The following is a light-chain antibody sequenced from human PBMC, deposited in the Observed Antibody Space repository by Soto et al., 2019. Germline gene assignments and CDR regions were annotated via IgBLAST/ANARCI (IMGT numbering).Light chain of an antibody. CDR1: QSVSSSY. J-gene: IGKJ5*01. CDR3: QQYGSSPLIS. Sequence: EIGLTQSPGTLSLSPGERATLSCRASQSVSSSYLAWYQQKPGQAPRLLIFGASKRATGIPDRFSGSGSGRDFTLTISGLEPEDFAVYYCQQYGSSPLISFGQRTLLENK. V-gene: IGKV3-20*01. CDR2: GAS.